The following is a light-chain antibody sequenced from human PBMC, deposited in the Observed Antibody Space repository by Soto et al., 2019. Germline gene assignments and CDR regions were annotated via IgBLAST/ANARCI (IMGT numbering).Light chain of an antibody. Sequence: DIQMTQSPSTLSASVGDRVTITCRASQSISIWLAWYQQKPGTAPKLLIYKASSLQSGVPSRFSGSGSGTEFTLTISSLQPDDFAVYYCQQYNNWWTFGQGTKVDIK. CDR1: QSISIW. V-gene: IGKV1-5*03. J-gene: IGKJ1*01. CDR2: KAS. CDR3: QQYNNWWT.